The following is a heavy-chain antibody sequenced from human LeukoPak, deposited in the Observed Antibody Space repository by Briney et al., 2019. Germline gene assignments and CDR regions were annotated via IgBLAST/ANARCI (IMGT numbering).Heavy chain of an antibody. CDR3: ARVSFSPASWFDP. D-gene: IGHD2/OR15-2a*01. V-gene: IGHV3-7*04. Sequence: TGGSLRLSCAAPGFTFSSYWMSWVRQAPGKGLEWVANIKQDGSEKYYVDSVKGRFTISRDNAKNSLYLQMNSLRAEHTAVYYCARVSFSPASWFDPWGQGTLVTVSS. J-gene: IGHJ5*02. CDR1: GFTFSSYW. CDR2: IKQDGSEK.